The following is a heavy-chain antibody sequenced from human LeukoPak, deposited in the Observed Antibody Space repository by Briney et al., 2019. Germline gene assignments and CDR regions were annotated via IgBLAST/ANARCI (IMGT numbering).Heavy chain of an antibody. D-gene: IGHD1-26*01. V-gene: IGHV1-69*01. CDR2: IAPLLETT. Sequence: SVKVSCKAPGGTFSSYSITWVRQAPGQGLEWMGGIAPLLETTNYAPKFRGRMTITADESTSTAYMELTSLRSDDTAVYYCARDRIVGALGWLDPWGQGTLVTVSS. J-gene: IGHJ5*02. CDR1: GGTFSSYS. CDR3: ARDRIVGALGWLDP.